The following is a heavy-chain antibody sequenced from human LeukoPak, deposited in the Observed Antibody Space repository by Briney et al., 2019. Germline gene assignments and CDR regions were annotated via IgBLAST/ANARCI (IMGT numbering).Heavy chain of an antibody. V-gene: IGHV3-53*01. Sequence: GGSLRLSCAASGFTVSSNYMSWVRQAPGKGLEWVSVIYSGGSTYYADSVKGRFTISRDNSKKTLFLHMNSLRAEDTAVYYCARGMSATSGYLELEYWGQGTLVTVST. D-gene: IGHD3-22*01. CDR3: ARGMSATSGYLELEY. CDR1: GFTVSSNY. J-gene: IGHJ4*02. CDR2: IYSGGST.